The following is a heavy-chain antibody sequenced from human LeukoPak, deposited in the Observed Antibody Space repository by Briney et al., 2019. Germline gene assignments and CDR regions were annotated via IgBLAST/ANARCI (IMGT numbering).Heavy chain of an antibody. Sequence: SETLSLTCTVCGVSISIYFWSWVRQPPGKGLEWIGYIYYSGSTNYNPSLKSRVTISVDTSKNQFSLKLASVTTADTALYYCARDRWLGYWGQGTLVTVSS. D-gene: IGHD5-12*01. V-gene: IGHV4-59*01. CDR3: ARDRWLGY. J-gene: IGHJ4*02. CDR1: GVSISIYF. CDR2: IYYSGST.